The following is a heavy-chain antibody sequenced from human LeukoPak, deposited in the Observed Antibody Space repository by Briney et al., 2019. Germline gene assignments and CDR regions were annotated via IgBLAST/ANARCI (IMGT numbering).Heavy chain of an antibody. D-gene: IGHD3-3*01. Sequence: GASVKVSCKASGYTFTSYDINWVRQATGQGLEWMGWMNPNSGNTGYAQKFQGRVTITRNTSISTAYMELSSLRSEDTAVYYCARGKGEFWSGYYEKLDSAHWFDPWGQGTLVTVSS. CDR3: ARGKGEFWSGYYEKLDSAHWFDP. CDR1: GYTFTSYD. J-gene: IGHJ5*02. CDR2: MNPNSGNT. V-gene: IGHV1-8*01.